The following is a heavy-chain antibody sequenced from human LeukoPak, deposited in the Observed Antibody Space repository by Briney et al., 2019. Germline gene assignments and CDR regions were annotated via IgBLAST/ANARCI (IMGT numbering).Heavy chain of an antibody. CDR1: GGSISSSRYY. V-gene: IGHV4-61*01. J-gene: IGHJ4*02. Sequence: SETLSLTCTVSGGSISSSRYYWSWIRQPPGKGLEWIGYIYYSGSTNYNPSLKSRVTISVDTSKNQFSLKLSSVTAADTAVYYCARTYYYDSSGYSGAAYYFDYWGQGTLVTVSS. D-gene: IGHD3-22*01. CDR3: ARTYYYDSSGYSGAAYYFDY. CDR2: IYYSGST.